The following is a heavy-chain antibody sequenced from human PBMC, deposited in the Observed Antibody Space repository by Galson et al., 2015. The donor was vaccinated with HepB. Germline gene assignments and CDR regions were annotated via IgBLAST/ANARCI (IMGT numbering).Heavy chain of an antibody. CDR2: ISAYNGNT. V-gene: IGHV1-18*04. CDR1: GSTFTSYG. J-gene: IGHJ4*02. CDR3: ARGGYSGSSTANRFDY. D-gene: IGHD1-26*01. Sequence: SVTVSCKASGSTFTSYGISWVRQAPGQGLEWMGWISAYNGNTNYAQKLQGRVTMTTDTSTSTAYMELRSLRSDDTAVYYCARGGYSGSSTANRFDYWGQGTLVTVSS.